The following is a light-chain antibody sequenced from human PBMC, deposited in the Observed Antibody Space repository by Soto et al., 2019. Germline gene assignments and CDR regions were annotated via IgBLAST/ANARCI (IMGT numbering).Light chain of an antibody. J-gene: IGLJ1*01. CDR3: AAWDDSLNGSV. V-gene: IGLV1-44*01. CDR2: SNN. CDR1: IPNIGSNT. Sequence: QSLRTQAPSASPTRGQRFTIFCSGSIPNIGSNTVNWYQQLPGTAPKLLIYSNNQRPSGVPDRFSGSKSGTSASLAMSGLQSEDEADYYCAAWDDSLNGSVFGTGTKVTVL.